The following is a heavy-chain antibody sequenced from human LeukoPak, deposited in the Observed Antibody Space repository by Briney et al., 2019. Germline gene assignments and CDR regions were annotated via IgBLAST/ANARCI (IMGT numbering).Heavy chain of an antibody. Sequence: QPGGSLRLSCAASGFTVSSNYMSWVRQAPGKGLEWVSVIYSGGSTYCADSVKGRFTISRDNSKNTLYLQMNSLRAEDTAVYYCARSQGYQLPFDYWGQGTLVTVSS. CDR2: IYSGGST. D-gene: IGHD2-2*01. J-gene: IGHJ4*02. CDR1: GFTVSSNY. CDR3: ARSQGYQLPFDY. V-gene: IGHV3-53*01.